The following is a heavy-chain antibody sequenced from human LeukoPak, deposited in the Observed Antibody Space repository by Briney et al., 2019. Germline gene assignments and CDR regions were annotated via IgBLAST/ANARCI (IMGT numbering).Heavy chain of an antibody. CDR1: GDSISSFY. Sequence: PSETLSLTCTVSGDSISSFYWSWIRQPPGKGLEWIAFFYNSGSTNYNPSLKSRVTISADTSKNQFSLRLSSVTAADTALYYCAKMCYSTGLLPRAAFDIWAKGQWSPSLQ. J-gene: IGHJ3*02. CDR3: AKMCYSTGLLPRAAFDI. D-gene: IGHD2-8*02. CDR2: FYNSGST. V-gene: IGHV4-59*01.